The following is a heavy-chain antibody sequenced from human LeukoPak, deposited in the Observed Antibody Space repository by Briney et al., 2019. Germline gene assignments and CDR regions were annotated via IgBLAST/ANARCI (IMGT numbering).Heavy chain of an antibody. CDR2: IYASGT. CDR3: ARGTFKDGMGV. Sequence: PSETLSLTCTVSGDSISNYYYNWFRRPAGKGLEWIGRIYASGTNHNPSLRSRVTMSLDTSKNQFSLNLNSVPAADTAVYYCARGTFKDGMGVGGQGTTVTVSS. J-gene: IGHJ6*02. D-gene: IGHD2/OR15-2a*01. CDR1: GDSISNYY. V-gene: IGHV4-4*07.